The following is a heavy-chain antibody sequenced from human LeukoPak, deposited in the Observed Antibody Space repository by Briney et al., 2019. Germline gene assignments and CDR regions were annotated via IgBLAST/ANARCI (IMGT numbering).Heavy chain of an antibody. CDR1: GGTFSSYA. Sequence: ASVKVSCKASGGTFSSYAINWVRQAPGQGLEWMGGIIPMFGTPNYAQKFQGRVTITADESTSTAYMELSSLRSEDTAVYYCARAWSRVDPFDMWGQGTMVTVSS. CDR3: ARAWSRVDPFDM. V-gene: IGHV1-69*13. D-gene: IGHD2-8*02. J-gene: IGHJ3*02. CDR2: IIPMFGTP.